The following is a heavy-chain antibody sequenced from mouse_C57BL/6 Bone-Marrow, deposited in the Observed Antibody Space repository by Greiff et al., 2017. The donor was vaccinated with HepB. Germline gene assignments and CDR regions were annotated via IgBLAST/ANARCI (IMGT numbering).Heavy chain of an antibody. Sequence: VQLQQSGAELVKPGASVKMSCTASGYTFTSYWLTWVQQRPGQGLEWIGDIYPGSGSTNYNAQFKSQATLTVDTSSSTAYMQLSSLTSEDSAVYSCARGGYDFFDYWGQGTTLTVSS. CDR1: GYTFTSYW. V-gene: IGHV1-55*01. J-gene: IGHJ2*01. CDR3: ARGGYDFFDY. CDR2: IYPGSGST. D-gene: IGHD2-4*01.